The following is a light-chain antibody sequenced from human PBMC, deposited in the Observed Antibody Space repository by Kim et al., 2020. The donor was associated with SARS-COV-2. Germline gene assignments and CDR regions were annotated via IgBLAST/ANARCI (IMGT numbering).Light chain of an antibody. V-gene: IGLV3-1*01. CDR2: QDS. CDR1: KLGDKY. CDR3: QAWDSSHVV. Sequence: VSPGQTGSITCSGDKLGDKYACWYQQKPGQSPVLVIYQDSKRPSGIPGRFSGSNAGNTATLTISGTQAMDEADYYCQAWDSSHVVFGGGTQLTVL. J-gene: IGLJ2*01.